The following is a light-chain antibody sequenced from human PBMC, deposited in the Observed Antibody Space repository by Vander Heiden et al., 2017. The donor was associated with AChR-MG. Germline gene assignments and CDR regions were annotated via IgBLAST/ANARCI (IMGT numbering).Light chain of an antibody. CDR1: SSNIGNYA. CDR2: RDN. Sequence: QSVLTQPPSASATPGQRVTISCSGGSSNIGNYAVNWYQQLPGTAPKLLIYRDNQRPSGVPDRFSGSKSGTSASLAISGLQSDDEANYYCATWDDRLNGGVFGGGTKLTVL. J-gene: IGLJ3*02. CDR3: ATWDDRLNGGV. V-gene: IGLV1-44*01.